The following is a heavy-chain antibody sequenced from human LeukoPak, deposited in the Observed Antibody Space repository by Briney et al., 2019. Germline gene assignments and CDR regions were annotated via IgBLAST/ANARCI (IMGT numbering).Heavy chain of an antibody. CDR3: ARGARLVGGLYYFDS. CDR1: GFTFSSHC. D-gene: IGHD3-9*01. CDR2: IKQDGSEK. V-gene: IGHV3-7*03. Sequence: GRSLRLSCAASGFTFSSHCMNWAGQAPGPGVEGVANIKQDGSEKYYVDSVKGRFTISRDNAKNSLYLQMNSLRAEDTAVYYCARGARLVGGLYYFDSWGQGTLVTVSS. J-gene: IGHJ4*02.